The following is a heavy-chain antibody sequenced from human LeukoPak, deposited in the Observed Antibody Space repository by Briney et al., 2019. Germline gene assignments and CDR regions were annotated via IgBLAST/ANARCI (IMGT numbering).Heavy chain of an antibody. D-gene: IGHD2-2*01. CDR2: ITGSGGNT. V-gene: IGHV3-23*01. CDR3: ARAPITSPFYFDY. CDR1: GFTFTNYA. J-gene: IGHJ4*02. Sequence: GGSLRLSCAASGFTFTNYAMSWVRQAPGKGLEWVSLITGSGGNTYYADSVKGRFTISRDNSKNTLFLQMNSLRAEDTALYYCARAPITSPFYFDYWGQGTLVTVSS.